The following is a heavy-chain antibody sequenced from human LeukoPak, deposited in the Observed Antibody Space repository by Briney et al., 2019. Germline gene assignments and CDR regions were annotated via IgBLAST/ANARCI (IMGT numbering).Heavy chain of an antibody. D-gene: IGHD1-26*01. CDR3: ARHVKNYYPNY. J-gene: IGHJ4*02. Sequence: PAETLSLTCSVSAGSIGSYYWSWLRQPPGKGLEWIGYFYNAGGTNVKPSLTSRVTMSLDPSSNQFSLRLTSVTAADTGVYYCARHVKNYYPNYWGQGILVTVSS. CDR2: FYNAGGT. CDR1: AGSIGSYY. V-gene: IGHV4-59*08.